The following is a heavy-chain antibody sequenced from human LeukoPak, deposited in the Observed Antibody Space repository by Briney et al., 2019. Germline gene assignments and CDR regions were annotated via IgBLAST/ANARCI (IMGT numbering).Heavy chain of an antibody. D-gene: IGHD2-21*01. Sequence: PGGSLRLSCAASGFTFSSYAMSWVRQAPGKGLEWVSAISGSGGSTYYADSVKGRFTISRDNSKNTLYLKMNSLRAEDTAVYYCAKVRGGDGYYYYMDVWGKGTTVTVSS. J-gene: IGHJ6*03. V-gene: IGHV3-23*01. CDR1: GFTFSSYA. CDR3: AKVRGGDGYYYYMDV. CDR2: ISGSGGST.